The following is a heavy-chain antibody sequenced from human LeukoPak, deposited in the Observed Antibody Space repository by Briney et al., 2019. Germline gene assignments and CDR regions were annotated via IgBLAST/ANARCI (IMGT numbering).Heavy chain of an antibody. Sequence: SETLSLTCTVSGYSISSGYYWGWIRQPPGKGLEWIGSIYHSGSTYYNPSLKSRVTISVDTSKNQFSLKLSSVTAADTAVYYCANPPWDYGDYGYAFDIWGQGTMVTVSS. CDR3: ANPPWDYGDYGYAFDI. CDR1: GYSISSGYY. V-gene: IGHV4-38-2*02. CDR2: IYHSGST. D-gene: IGHD4-17*01. J-gene: IGHJ3*02.